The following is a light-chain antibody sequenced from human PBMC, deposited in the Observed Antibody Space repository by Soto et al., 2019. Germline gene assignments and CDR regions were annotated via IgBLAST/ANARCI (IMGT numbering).Light chain of an antibody. CDR3: QSYASSLSAL. V-gene: IGLV1-40*01. J-gene: IGLJ3*02. Sequence: QSVLTQPPSVSGAPGQRVTISCTGSSSNIGAGYDVHWYQQLPGTAPKLLIYGNSNRSSGVPDRFSGSKSGTSASLAITGLQSEDEADYYCQSYASSLSALFGGGTKLTVL. CDR1: SSNIGAGYD. CDR2: GNS.